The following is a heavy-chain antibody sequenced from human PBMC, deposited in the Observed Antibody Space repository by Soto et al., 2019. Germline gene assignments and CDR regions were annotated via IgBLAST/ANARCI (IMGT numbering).Heavy chain of an antibody. Sequence: GGFLRLRCAASGYTVTNNYMSWVRQAPGKGLEWVSVIYSGGSTYYADSVKGRFTISRDNIKNTLHLQMNSLRAEDTAVYYCATNALGSGWSYLDYWGQGTLVTVSS. CDR2: IYSGGST. D-gene: IGHD3-10*01. CDR1: GYTVTNNY. CDR3: ATNALGSGWSYLDY. V-gene: IGHV3-66*01. J-gene: IGHJ4*02.